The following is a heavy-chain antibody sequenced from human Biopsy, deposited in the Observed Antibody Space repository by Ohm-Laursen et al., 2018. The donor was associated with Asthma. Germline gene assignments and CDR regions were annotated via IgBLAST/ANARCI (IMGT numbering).Heavy chain of an antibody. CDR3: AKERYYDFWSGYPI. V-gene: IGHV3-33*06. D-gene: IGHD3-3*01. Sequence: SLRLSCTAPGFTFSSYGMHWVRQAPGKGLEWVAVIWYDGSNKYYADSVKGRLTISRDNSKNTLYLQMNSLRAEDTAVYYCAKERYYDFWSGYPIWGQGTMVTVSS. CDR1: GFTFSSYG. CDR2: IWYDGSNK. J-gene: IGHJ3*02.